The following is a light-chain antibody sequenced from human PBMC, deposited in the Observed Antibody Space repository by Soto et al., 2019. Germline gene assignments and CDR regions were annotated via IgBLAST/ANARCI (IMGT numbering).Light chain of an antibody. CDR1: QSLSNNF. Sequence: EIVLTQSPGTLSLSPGERATLSCRASQSLSNNFLAWYQQKLGQAPRLLIFAASSRATGIPDRFSGSGSGTDFTLTISRLEPEDIAVHYCQQYVTSPKTFGQGTKVEIK. V-gene: IGKV3-20*01. J-gene: IGKJ1*01. CDR2: AAS. CDR3: QQYVTSPKT.